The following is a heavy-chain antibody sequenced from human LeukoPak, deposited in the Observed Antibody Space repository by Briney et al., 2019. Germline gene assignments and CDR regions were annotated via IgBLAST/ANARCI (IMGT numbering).Heavy chain of an antibody. CDR3: AKKTGGTYPFDY. D-gene: IGHD1-26*01. CDR2: INSGGEIT. CDR1: GFTFRSYS. V-gene: IGHV3-23*01. Sequence: GGFLRLSCAASGFTFRSYSMIWVRQAPGKGLEWVSVINSGGEITHYADSVKGRFTISRDNSKNTLYLQMNSLRAEDTAVYYCAKKTGGTYPFDYWGQGTLVTVSS. J-gene: IGHJ4*02.